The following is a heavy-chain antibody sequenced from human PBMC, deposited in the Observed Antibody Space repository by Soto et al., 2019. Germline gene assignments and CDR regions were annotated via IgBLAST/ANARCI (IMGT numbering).Heavy chain of an antibody. V-gene: IGHV3-30*18. D-gene: IGHD6-13*01. Sequence: GGSLRLSCAASGFTFSSXXMXXXXQAPGKGLEWVAXIXYDGSIQYYADSVKGRFTISRDNSKNTLYLQMNSLRAEDTAVYYCAKDQGPNSSSWYVYYYYGMDVWGQGTTVTVSS. CDR2: IXYDGSIQ. J-gene: IGHJ6*02. CDR3: AKDQGPNSSSWYVYYYYGMDV. CDR1: GFTFSSXX.